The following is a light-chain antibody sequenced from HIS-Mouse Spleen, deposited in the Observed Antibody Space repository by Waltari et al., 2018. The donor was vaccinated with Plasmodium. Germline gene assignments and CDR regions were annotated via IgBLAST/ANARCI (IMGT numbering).Light chain of an antibody. V-gene: IGKV1-9*01. CDR1: QGISSY. J-gene: IGKJ4*01. CDR3: QQLNSYPLT. Sequence: DIQLTQSPSFLSASVGDSVTITCRASQGISSYLAWYQQKPGKAPKLLIYAASTLQSGVPSSFSGSGSGTEFTLTISSLQPEDFATYYCQQLNSYPLTFGGGTKVEIK. CDR2: AAS.